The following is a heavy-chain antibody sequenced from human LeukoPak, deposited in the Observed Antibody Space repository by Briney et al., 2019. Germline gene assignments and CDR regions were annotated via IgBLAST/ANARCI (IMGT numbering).Heavy chain of an antibody. Sequence: AASVKVPCKASGGTFSSYAISWVRQAPGQGLEWMGRIIPILGIANYAQKFQGRVTITADKSTSTAYMELSSLRSEDTAVYYCARDAPAGEWVLLGSFDYWGQGTLVTVSS. CDR3: ARDAPAGEWVLLGSFDY. CDR2: IIPILGIA. J-gene: IGHJ4*02. V-gene: IGHV1-69*04. CDR1: GGTFSSYA. D-gene: IGHD1-26*01.